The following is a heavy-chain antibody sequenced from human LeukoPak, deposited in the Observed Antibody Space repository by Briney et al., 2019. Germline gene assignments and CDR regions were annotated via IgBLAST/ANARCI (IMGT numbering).Heavy chain of an antibody. CDR1: GFTFSSYG. D-gene: IGHD2-2*01. CDR3: ARDRPMFAN. V-gene: IGHV3-30*02. CDR2: LRYDGSNQ. Sequence: GGSLRLSCTASGFTFSSYGMHWVRQAPGKGLEWVAFLRYDGSNQYYAESVKGRFTISRDNSKNTLYLQMNSLRVEDTAVYYCARDRPMFANWGQGTLVTVSS. J-gene: IGHJ4*02.